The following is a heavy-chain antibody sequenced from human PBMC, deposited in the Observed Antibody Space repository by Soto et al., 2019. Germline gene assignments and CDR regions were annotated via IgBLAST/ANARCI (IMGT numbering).Heavy chain of an antibody. CDR3: ARDVNYYDSSGREPVPNYYYYGMDV. D-gene: IGHD3-22*01. CDR1: DFAFTNAW. J-gene: IGHJ6*02. Sequence: PGGSLRLSCAASDFAFTNAWINWVRQAPGKGLEWVGRIKSKTHGGTTDFAAPVKGRFAISRDDSKNMVYLQMNSLKTEDTAVYYCARDVNYYDSSGREPVPNYYYYGMDVWGQGTTVTVSS. V-gene: IGHV3-15*07. CDR2: IKSKTHGGTT.